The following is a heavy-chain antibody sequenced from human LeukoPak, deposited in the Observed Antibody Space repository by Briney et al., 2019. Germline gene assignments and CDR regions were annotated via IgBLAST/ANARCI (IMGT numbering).Heavy chain of an antibody. CDR3: AKSLLPYYYDSSIDY. V-gene: IGHV3-30*18. J-gene: IGHJ4*02. CDR2: ISYDGSNK. Sequence: GGSLRLSCAASGFTFSSYGMHWVRQAPGKGLEWVAGISYDGSNKYYADSVKGRFTISRDNSKNALYLQMNSLRAEDTAVYYCAKSLLPYYYDSSIDYWGQGTLVTVSS. D-gene: IGHD3-22*01. CDR1: GFTFSSYG.